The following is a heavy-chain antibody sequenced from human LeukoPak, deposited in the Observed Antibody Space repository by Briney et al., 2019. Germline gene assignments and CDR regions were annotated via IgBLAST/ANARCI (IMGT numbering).Heavy chain of an antibody. CDR3: ARGPPIKYDILTGYYNFDS. V-gene: IGHV4-34*01. D-gene: IGHD3-9*01. J-gene: IGHJ4*02. CDR2: INHSGST. Sequence: SETLSLTCAVYGGSFSGYYWTWIRQPPGKGLEWIGKINHSGSTKYNPSLKSRVTISADTSENQFSLKLSSVTAADTAVYYCARGPPIKYDILTGYYNFDSWGQGTLVTVSS. CDR1: GGSFSGYY.